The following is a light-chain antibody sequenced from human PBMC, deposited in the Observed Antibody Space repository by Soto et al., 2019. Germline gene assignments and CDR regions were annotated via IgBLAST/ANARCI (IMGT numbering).Light chain of an antibody. V-gene: IGKV3-20*01. Sequence: EIVLTQSPGTLSLSPGERATLSCRASQSVSNNYLAWYQQKPGQAPRLLIYGASGRATGIPDRFSGSGSGTAVILTISRLEHEDFVVYYCQQYSSSPRTFGQGTTVAIK. J-gene: IGKJ1*01. CDR3: QQYSSSPRT. CDR2: GAS. CDR1: QSVSNNY.